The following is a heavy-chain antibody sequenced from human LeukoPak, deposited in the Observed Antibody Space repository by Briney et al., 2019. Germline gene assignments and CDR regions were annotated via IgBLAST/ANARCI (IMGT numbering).Heavy chain of an antibody. D-gene: IGHD3-9*01. J-gene: IGHJ4*02. CDR3: AKRGDSLTGYYKFDF. V-gene: IGHV3-23*01. Sequence: GGSLRLSCAASGFTFSSYAMTWVRQAPGEGLEWVSGISDSGDKTYYADSVKGRFTISRDNSKNTLYLQMSSLRAEDTAVYYCAKRGDSLTGYYKFDFWGQGTLLTVSS. CDR2: ISDSGDKT. CDR1: GFTFSSYA.